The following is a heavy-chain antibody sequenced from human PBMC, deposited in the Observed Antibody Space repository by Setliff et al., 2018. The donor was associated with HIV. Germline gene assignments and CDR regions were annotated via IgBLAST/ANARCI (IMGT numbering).Heavy chain of an antibody. Sequence: PGGSLRLSCAASGFTFRNYGIRWVRQAPGKGLEWVAFIPYDGSYKYYADSVKGRFTISRDNSRTTMYLQMDSLRAEDTAVYYCVRDRDWAFDYWGQGILVTVSS. V-gene: IGHV3-30*02. J-gene: IGHJ4*02. CDR2: IPYDGSYK. CDR3: VRDRDWAFDY. CDR1: GFTFRNYG. D-gene: IGHD3-9*01.